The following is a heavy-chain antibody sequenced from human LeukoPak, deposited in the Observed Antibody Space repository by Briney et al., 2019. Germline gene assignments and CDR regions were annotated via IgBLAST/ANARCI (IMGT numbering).Heavy chain of an antibody. CDR2: VRFDGSHK. CDR3: AKDMTTFGVVNDWNFFDY. V-gene: IGHV3-30*02. CDR1: GLTFSSYG. J-gene: IGHJ4*02. D-gene: IGHD3-16*01. Sequence: GGSLRLSCVASGLTFSSYGMHWVRQAPGKGLEWVAFVRFDGSHKYYEDSVKGRFTISRDNSKNTLYLQMNSLRAEDTAVYYCAKDMTTFGVVNDWNFFDYWGQGTLVTVSS.